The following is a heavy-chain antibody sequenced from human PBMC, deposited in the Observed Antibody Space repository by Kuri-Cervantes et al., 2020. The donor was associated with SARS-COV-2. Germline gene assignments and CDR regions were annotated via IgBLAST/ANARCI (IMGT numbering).Heavy chain of an antibody. CDR1: GGSISSYY. CDR2: IYTSGST. CDR3: ANLGPGGHAYSFLDY. J-gene: IGHJ4*02. Sequence: SETLSLTCTVSGGSISSYYWSWIRQPPGKGLEWIGRIYTSGSTNYNPSLKSRVTISVDTSKNQFSLKLSSVTAADTAVYYCANLGPGGHAYSFLDYWGQGTLVTVSS. V-gene: IGHV4-4*08. D-gene: IGHD4-11*01.